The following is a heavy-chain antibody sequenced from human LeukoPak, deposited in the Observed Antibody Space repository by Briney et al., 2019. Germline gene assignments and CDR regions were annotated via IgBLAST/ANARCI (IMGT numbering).Heavy chain of an antibody. CDR3: ARVAYCTNGVCYDY. Sequence: GGSLRLSCAASGFTFSSYWMHWVRQAPGKGLVWVSGTYFDGSSTRYADSVKGRFTISRDNSKNTLYLQMNSLRAEDTAVYYCARVAYCTNGVCYDYWGQGTLVTVSS. CDR2: TYFDGSST. V-gene: IGHV3-74*01. D-gene: IGHD2-8*01. CDR1: GFTFSSYW. J-gene: IGHJ4*02.